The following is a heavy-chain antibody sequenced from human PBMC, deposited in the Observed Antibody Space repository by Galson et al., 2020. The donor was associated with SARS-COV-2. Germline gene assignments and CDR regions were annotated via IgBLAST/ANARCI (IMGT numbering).Heavy chain of an antibody. CDR1: GFTFSSYW. D-gene: IGHD6-6*01. CDR2: IKQDANEK. J-gene: IGHJ6*02. CDR3: ARDERAPRPGFGYYYHGMDV. V-gene: IGHV3-7*01. Sequence: GESLKISCAASGFTFSSYWMSWVRQAPGKGLEWVANIKQDANEKYYVDSVKGRFTISRDNAKNSLSLQMNSLRAEDTAVYYCARDERAPRPGFGYYYHGMDVWGQGTTVTVSS.